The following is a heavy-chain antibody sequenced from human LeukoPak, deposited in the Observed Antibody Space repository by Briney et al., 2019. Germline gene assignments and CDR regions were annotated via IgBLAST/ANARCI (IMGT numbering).Heavy chain of an antibody. V-gene: IGHV1-2*02. J-gene: IGHJ6*03. CDR3: ARSAYCSSTSCSGYYYYMDV. CDR1: GYTFTGYY. CDR2: INPNSGGT. D-gene: IGHD2-2*01. Sequence: ASVKVSCKASGYTFTGYYMHWVRQAPGQGLEWMGWINPNSGGTNYAQKFQGRVTMTRDTSISTAYMELSRLRSDDTAVYYCARSAYCSSTSCSGYYYYMDVWGKGTTVTVSS.